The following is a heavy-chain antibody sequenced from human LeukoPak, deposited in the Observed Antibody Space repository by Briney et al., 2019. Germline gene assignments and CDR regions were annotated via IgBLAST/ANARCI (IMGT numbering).Heavy chain of an antibody. V-gene: IGHV3-23*01. J-gene: IGHJ5*02. CDR3: AKDTVNTRRWFDP. CDR1: GFTFSSYG. D-gene: IGHD4-11*01. Sequence: QPGGSLRLSCAASGFTFSSYGMSWVRQAPGKGLEWVSTVSGGGGTTNYADSVKGRFTISRDNSKNTLYLQMNSLRAEDTAVYYCAKDTVNTRRWFDPWGQGTLVTVSS. CDR2: VSGGGGTT.